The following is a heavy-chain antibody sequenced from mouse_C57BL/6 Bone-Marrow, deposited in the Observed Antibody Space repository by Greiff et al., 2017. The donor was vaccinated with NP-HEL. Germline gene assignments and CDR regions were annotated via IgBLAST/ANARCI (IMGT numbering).Heavy chain of an antibody. Sequence: EVKLMESGGDLVKPGGSLKLSCAASGFTFSSYGMSWVRQTPDKRLEWVATISSGGSYTYYPDSVKGRFTISRDNAKNTLYLQMSSLKSEDTAMYYCARRAYYSNYYAKDYWGQGTSVTVSS. D-gene: IGHD2-5*01. V-gene: IGHV5-6*02. CDR3: ARRAYYSNYYAKDY. CDR2: ISSGGSYT. J-gene: IGHJ4*01. CDR1: GFTFSSYG.